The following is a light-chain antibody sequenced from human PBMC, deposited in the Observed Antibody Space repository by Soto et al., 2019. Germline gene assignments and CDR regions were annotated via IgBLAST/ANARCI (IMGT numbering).Light chain of an antibody. CDR2: RNN. V-gene: IGLV1-47*01. CDR3: AAWAYSMRGVV. J-gene: IGLJ2*01. Sequence: QSVLTQPPSASGTPGQRVTISCSGSSSNIGSNYVYWYQQLPGTAPKLLIYRNNQRPSGVPDRFSGSKYGTSNSLAISGPRFEDEAEADCAAWAYSMRGVVFGGGTKLTVL. CDR1: SSNIGSNY.